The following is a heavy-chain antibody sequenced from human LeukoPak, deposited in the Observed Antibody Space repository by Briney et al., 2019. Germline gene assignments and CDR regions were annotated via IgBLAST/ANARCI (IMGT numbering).Heavy chain of an antibody. J-gene: IGHJ4*02. Sequence: GGSLRLSCAASGFTFSSYWMHWVRQAPGKGLVWVSRLNSDGSSTSYADSVKGRFTISRDNAKNSLSLQMNSLRAEDTAVYYCARVRYTNSDYWGQGTLVTVSS. CDR2: LNSDGSST. CDR1: GFTFSSYW. V-gene: IGHV3-74*01. D-gene: IGHD4-11*01. CDR3: ARVRYTNSDY.